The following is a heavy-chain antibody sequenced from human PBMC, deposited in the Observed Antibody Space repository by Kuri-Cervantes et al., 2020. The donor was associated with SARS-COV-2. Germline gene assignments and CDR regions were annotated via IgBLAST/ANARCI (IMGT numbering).Heavy chain of an antibody. CDR3: AKDQARRSGSYWEYWYFDL. CDR1: GFTFSSYA. V-gene: IGHV3-30-3*01. J-gene: IGHJ2*01. D-gene: IGHD1-26*01. CDR2: ISYDGSNK. Sequence: GGSLRLSCAASGFTFSSYAMHWVRQAPGKGLEWVAVISYDGSNKYYADSVKGRFTISRDNSKNTLCLQINSLRAEDTAVYYCAKDQARRSGSYWEYWYFDLWGRGTLVTVSS.